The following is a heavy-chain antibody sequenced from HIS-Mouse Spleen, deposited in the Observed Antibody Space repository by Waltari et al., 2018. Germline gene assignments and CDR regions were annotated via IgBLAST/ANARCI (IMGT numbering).Heavy chain of an antibody. Sequence: QVQLQASGPGLVKPSETLSLTCTDPGSSISSGDYWGWIRQPPGKGLEWIGSIYHSGSTYYNPSLKSRVTISVDTSKNQFSLKLSSVTAADTAVYYCARVKTWGQGTLVTVSS. CDR1: GSSISSGDY. CDR2: IYHSGST. V-gene: IGHV4-38-2*02. CDR3: ARVKT. J-gene: IGHJ5*02.